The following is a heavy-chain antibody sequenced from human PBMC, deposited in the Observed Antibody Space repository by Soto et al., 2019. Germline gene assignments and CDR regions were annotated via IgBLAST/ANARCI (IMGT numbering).Heavy chain of an antibody. Sequence: GGSLRLSCAASGFTFNAYSMNWVRQAPGKGPEWVTEISSSSSNTYYEEYVRGRFTISRDNAKNSLYLQMNSLRAEDTVLYYCARWVGGESRYPDYWGQGTLVTVSS. CDR2: ISSSSSNT. CDR3: ARWVGGESRYPDY. D-gene: IGHD3-9*01. J-gene: IGHJ4*02. CDR1: GFTFNAYS. V-gene: IGHV3-48*01.